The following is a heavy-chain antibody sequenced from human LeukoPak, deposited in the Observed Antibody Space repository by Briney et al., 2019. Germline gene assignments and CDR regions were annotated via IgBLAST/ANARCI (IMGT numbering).Heavy chain of an antibody. D-gene: IGHD3-10*01. Sequence: SVKVSCKASGGTFSSYAISWVRQAPGQGLEWMGGIIPIFGTANYAQKFQGRVTITADESTSTAYMELSSLRSEDTAVYYRARKDYGSGSYYNELPFDIWGQGTMVTVSS. CDR2: IIPIFGTA. CDR3: ARKDYGSGSYYNELPFDI. V-gene: IGHV1-69*13. J-gene: IGHJ3*02. CDR1: GGTFSSYA.